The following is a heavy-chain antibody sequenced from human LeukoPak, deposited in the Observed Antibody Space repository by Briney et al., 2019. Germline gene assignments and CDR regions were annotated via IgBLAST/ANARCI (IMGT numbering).Heavy chain of an antibody. CDR3: ARGVPAAPDAFDI. CDR2: ISSSGSTI. D-gene: IGHD2-2*01. V-gene: IGHV3-11*04. Sequence: GGSLRLSCAASGFTFSDYYMSWIRQAPGKGLEWVSYISSSGSTIYYADSVKSRFTISRDNAKNSLYLQMNSLRAEDTAVYYCARGVPAAPDAFDIWGQGTMVTVSS. CDR1: GFTFSDYY. J-gene: IGHJ3*02.